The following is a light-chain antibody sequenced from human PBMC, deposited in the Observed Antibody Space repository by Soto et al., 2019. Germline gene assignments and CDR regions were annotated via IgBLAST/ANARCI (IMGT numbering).Light chain of an antibody. CDR2: AAS. Sequence: DIQMTQSPSSLSASVGDSFTITCRASQSISSYLDWYQQKPGKAPKPLIYAASNLQSGVPSRFSGSGSGTDFTLTISSLQPEDFATYYCQQSYSTPRTFGQGTRVEIK. J-gene: IGKJ1*01. CDR1: QSISSY. CDR3: QQSYSTPRT. V-gene: IGKV1-39*01.